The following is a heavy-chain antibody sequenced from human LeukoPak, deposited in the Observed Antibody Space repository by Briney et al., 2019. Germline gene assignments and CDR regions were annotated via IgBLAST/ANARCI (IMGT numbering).Heavy chain of an antibody. CDR3: ATDAVGPTGY. J-gene: IGHJ4*02. CDR2: ISYDGSNQ. D-gene: IGHD1-26*01. V-gene: IGHV3-30*03. Sequence: GGSLRLSCAASGFALSSNGMHWVRQAPGKGLEWVAIISYDGSNQDYADSVKGRFTISRDNSHNTVHLRMNSLRPEDTAVYYRATDAVGPTGYWGQGTLVAVSS. CDR1: GFALSSNG.